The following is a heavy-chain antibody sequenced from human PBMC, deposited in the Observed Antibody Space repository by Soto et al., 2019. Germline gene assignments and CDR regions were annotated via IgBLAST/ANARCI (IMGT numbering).Heavy chain of an antibody. D-gene: IGHD3-10*01. CDR3: AGYYWFGDY. J-gene: IGHJ4*02. V-gene: IGHV4-39*01. Sequence: QLQLQQSGPGLVKPSETLSLTCTVSGGSISDSSYYWGWVRQPPGEGLEWIGSIYYTGSTYYNASLKIRVTISTDTSQIQLSLKLRSVTAADAAVYYCAGYYWFGDYWGQGTLVTVSS. CDR2: IYYTGST. CDR1: GGSISDSSYY.